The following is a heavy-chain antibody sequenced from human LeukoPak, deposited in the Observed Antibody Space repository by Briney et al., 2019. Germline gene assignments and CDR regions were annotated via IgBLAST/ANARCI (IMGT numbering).Heavy chain of an antibody. CDR1: GDSISNNW. J-gene: IGHJ4*02. CDR2: IFHRGIP. Sequence: SETLSLTCAVSGDSISNNWWSWVRQSPGKGLEWIGQIFHRGIPNYNPSLKSRVTISVDTSKNQFSLKLSSVTAADTAVYYCARANVWGSYLDYWGQGTLVTVSS. V-gene: IGHV4-4*02. CDR3: ARANVWGSYLDY. D-gene: IGHD3-16*02.